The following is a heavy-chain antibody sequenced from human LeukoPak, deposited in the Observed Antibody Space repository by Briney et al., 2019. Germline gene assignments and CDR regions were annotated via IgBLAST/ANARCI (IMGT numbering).Heavy chain of an antibody. J-gene: IGHJ4*02. V-gene: IGHV3-30-3*01. D-gene: IGHD3-3*01. CDR3: ARGELYDFWSGYRFDY. CDR2: ISYDGSNK. CDR1: GFTFSSYA. Sequence: GRSLRLSCAASGFTFSSYAMHWVRQAPGKGLEWVAVISYDGSNKYYADSVKGRFTISRDNSKNTLYLQMNSLRAEDTAVYYCARGELYDFWSGYRFDYWGQGTLVTVS.